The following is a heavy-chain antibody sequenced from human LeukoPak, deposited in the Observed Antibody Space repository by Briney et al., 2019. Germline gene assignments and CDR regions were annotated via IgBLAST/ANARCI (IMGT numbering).Heavy chain of an antibody. V-gene: IGHV3-48*03. Sequence: QAGGSLRLSCAASGFTFSSYEMNWVRQAPGKGLEWVSYISSSGSTIYYADSVKGRFTISRDNAKNSLYLQMNSLRAEDTAVYYCARDVDSSSLMFDYYYYMDVWGKGPTVTVSS. CDR1: GFTFSSYE. CDR2: ISSSGSTI. J-gene: IGHJ6*03. CDR3: ARDVDSSSLMFDYYYYMDV. D-gene: IGHD6-13*01.